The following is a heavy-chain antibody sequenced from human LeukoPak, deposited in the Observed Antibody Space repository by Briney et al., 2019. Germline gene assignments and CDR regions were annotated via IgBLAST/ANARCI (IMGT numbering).Heavy chain of an antibody. V-gene: IGHV1-2*02. J-gene: IGHJ4*02. CDR3: ASRGYCSGGSCYSVDY. Sequence: ASVKVFCKASGYTFTGYYMHWVRQAPGQGLEWMGWINPNSGGTNYAQKFQGRVTMTRDTSISTAYMELSRLRSDDTAVYYCASRGYCSGGSCYSVDYWGQGTLVTASS. CDR1: GYTFTGYY. CDR2: INPNSGGT. D-gene: IGHD2-15*01.